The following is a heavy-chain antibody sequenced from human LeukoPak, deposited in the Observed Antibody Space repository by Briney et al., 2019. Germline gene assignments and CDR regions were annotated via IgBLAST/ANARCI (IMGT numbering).Heavy chain of an antibody. D-gene: IGHD2-2*01. J-gene: IGHJ6*04. V-gene: IGHV4-34*01. CDR3: ARISGVNCSSTSCAPGNGMDV. Sequence: SETLSLTCAVYGGSFSGYYWSWIRQPPGKGLEWIGEINHSGSTNYNPSLKSRVTISVDTSKNQFSLKLSSETAADTAVYYCARISGVNCSSTSCAPGNGMDVWGKGTTVTVSS. CDR1: GGSFSGYY. CDR2: INHSGST.